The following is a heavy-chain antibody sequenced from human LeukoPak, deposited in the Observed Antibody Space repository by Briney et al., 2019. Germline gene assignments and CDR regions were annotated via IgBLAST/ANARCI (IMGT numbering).Heavy chain of an antibody. D-gene: IGHD6-13*01. Sequence: SETLSLTCTVSGGSMSSYYWSWIRQPPGKGLDWIGYVYYTGSTNYNPSFKSRVTMSVDRSKNHFSLKLNSVTAADTAVYYCARLGNSWYYDYWGPGTLVTVSS. CDR2: VYYTGST. V-gene: IGHV4-59*08. CDR3: ARLGNSWYYDY. CDR1: GGSMSSYY. J-gene: IGHJ4*02.